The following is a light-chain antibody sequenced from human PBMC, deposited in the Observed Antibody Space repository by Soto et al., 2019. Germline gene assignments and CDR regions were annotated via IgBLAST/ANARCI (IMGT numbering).Light chain of an antibody. Sequence: EIVLTQSPATLSLSPGERATLSCRTSQSVSSYFAWYQQKPGRAPRLLIYDASNRATGIPARFIGSGSGTDFTLTISSLEPEDFAAYYCQQRSNWPITFGQGTRLEIK. CDR1: QSVSSY. J-gene: IGKJ5*01. V-gene: IGKV3-11*01. CDR2: DAS. CDR3: QQRSNWPIT.